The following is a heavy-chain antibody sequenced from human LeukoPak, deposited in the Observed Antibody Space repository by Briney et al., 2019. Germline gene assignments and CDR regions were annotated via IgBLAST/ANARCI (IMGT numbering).Heavy chain of an antibody. CDR3: ARPLSRAAAAEFDY. CDR2: INPNSGGT. CDR1: GYTFTGYY. J-gene: IGHJ4*02. V-gene: IGHV1-2*06. D-gene: IGHD6-13*01. Sequence: ASVKVSYKASGYTFTGYYMHWVRHAPGQGLEWMGRINPNSGGTNYAQKFQGRVTMTRDTSISTAYMELSRLRSDDTAVYYCARPLSRAAAAEFDYWGQGNLVTVSS.